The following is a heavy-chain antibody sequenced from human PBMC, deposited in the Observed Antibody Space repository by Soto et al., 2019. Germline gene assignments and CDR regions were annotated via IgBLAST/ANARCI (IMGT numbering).Heavy chain of an antibody. CDR2: IGTAGDT. J-gene: IGHJ6*02. CDR3: ARDGPHTAAGTIVNARQADDYYYGMDV. D-gene: IGHD6-13*01. CDR1: GFTFSSYD. V-gene: IGHV3-13*01. Sequence: GGSLRLSCAASGFTFSSYDMHWVRQATGKGLEWVSAIGTAGDTYYPGSVKGRFTISRDNAKNTLYLQMNSLRAEDTAVYYCARDGPHTAAGTIVNARQADDYYYGMDVWGQGTTVTVSS.